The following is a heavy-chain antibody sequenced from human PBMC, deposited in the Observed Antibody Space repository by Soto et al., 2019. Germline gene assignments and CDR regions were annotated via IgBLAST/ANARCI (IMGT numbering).Heavy chain of an antibody. J-gene: IGHJ4*02. V-gene: IGHV3-23*01. CDR3: AKERSSGWSLVY. CDR2: ISSSGGST. D-gene: IGHD6-19*01. Sequence: GSLRLSCAASGFTFSSYAMSWVRQAPGKGLGWVSAISSSGGSTFYADSVRGRFTISRDNSRNTLYLQMNSLRAEDTAIYYCAKERSSGWSLVYWGQGTLVTVSS. CDR1: GFTFSSYA.